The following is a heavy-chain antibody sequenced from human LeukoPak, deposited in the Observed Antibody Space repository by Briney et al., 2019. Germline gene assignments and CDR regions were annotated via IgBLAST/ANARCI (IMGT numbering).Heavy chain of an antibody. CDR3: AKAPRLTCSSTSFYEGYYYYGIDV. CDR1: GFTFSSYA. V-gene: IGHV3-23*01. CDR2: ISGSGGST. Sequence: PGGSLRLSCAASGFTFSSYAMSWVRQAPGKGLEWVSAISGSGGSTYYADSVKGRFTISRDNSKNTLYLQMNSLRAEDTAVYYWAKAPRLTCSSTSFYEGYYYYGIDVWGQGTTVTVSS. D-gene: IGHD2-2*01. J-gene: IGHJ6*02.